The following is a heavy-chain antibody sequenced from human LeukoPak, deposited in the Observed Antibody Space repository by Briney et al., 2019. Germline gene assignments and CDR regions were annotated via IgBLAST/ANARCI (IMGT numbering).Heavy chain of an antibody. CDR2: INTDASYR. J-gene: IGHJ4*02. CDR3: AREISDSGSYLFDY. Sequence: QPGGSLRLSCAASGFTFSSYAMTWVRQTPGKGLVWVSRINTDASYRHYADSVKGRFTISRDNAENTLYLQMNSLRAEDTAVYYCAREISDSGSYLFDYWGQGILVTVSS. V-gene: IGHV3-74*01. D-gene: IGHD3-10*01. CDR1: GFTFSSYA.